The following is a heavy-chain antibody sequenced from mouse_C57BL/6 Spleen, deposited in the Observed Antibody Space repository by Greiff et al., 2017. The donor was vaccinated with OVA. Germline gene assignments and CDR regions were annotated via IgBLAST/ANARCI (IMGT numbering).Heavy chain of an antibody. CDR3: ARRLCITAVVPYWYCDG. J-gene: IGHJ1*03. Sequence: QVQLQQPGAELVKPGASVKLSCKASGYTFTSYWMQWVKPRPGQGLEWIGEIDPSDSYTNYNQKFKGKATLTVDTSSSTAYMQLSSLTSEDSAVYYCARRLCITAVVPYWYCDGWGTGTTVTVAS. CDR2: IDPSDSYT. V-gene: IGHV1-50*01. CDR1: GYTFTSYW. D-gene: IGHD1-1*01.